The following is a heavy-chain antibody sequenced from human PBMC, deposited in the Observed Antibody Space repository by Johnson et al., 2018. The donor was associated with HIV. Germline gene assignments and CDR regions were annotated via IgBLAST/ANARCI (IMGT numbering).Heavy chain of an antibody. J-gene: IGHJ3*02. CDR2: INWNGGST. D-gene: IGHD2-15*01. V-gene: IGHV3-20*01. CDR1: GFTFDDYG. Sequence: VQLVESGGGVVRPGESLRLSCAASGFTFDDYGMSWVRQAPGKGLEWVSGINWNGGSTGYADSVKGRFTISRDNAKNSLYLQMNSLRAEDTAVYHCARVRGYCSGGSCFDGSFDIWGQGTTVTVSS. CDR3: ARVRGYCSGGSCFDGSFDI.